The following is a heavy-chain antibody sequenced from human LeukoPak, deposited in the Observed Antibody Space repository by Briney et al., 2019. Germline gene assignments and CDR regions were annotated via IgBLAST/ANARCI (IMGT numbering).Heavy chain of an antibody. D-gene: IGHD6-13*01. J-gene: IGHJ3*02. CDR3: ARVAAAAGAFDI. Sequence: ASVKVSCKASGYTFTGYYMHWVRQAPGQGLEWMGIINPSGGSTSYAQKFHGRVTMTRDTSTSTVYMELSSLRSEDTAVYYCARVAAAAGAFDIWGQGTMVTVSS. CDR2: INPSGGST. V-gene: IGHV1-46*01. CDR1: GYTFTGYY.